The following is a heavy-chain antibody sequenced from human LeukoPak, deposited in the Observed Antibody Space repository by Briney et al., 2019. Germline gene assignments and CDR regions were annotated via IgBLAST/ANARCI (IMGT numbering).Heavy chain of an antibody. J-gene: IGHJ4*02. Sequence: GGSLRLSCAASGFTFSSYVMSWVRQGPGKGLEWVSAISGSGGSTYYADSVKGRFTISRDNSKNTLYMQMNSLRAEDTAVYYCAKSHDSSGSDYWGQGTLVTVSS. V-gene: IGHV3-23*01. CDR1: GFTFSSYV. CDR3: AKSHDSSGSDY. CDR2: ISGSGGST. D-gene: IGHD3-22*01.